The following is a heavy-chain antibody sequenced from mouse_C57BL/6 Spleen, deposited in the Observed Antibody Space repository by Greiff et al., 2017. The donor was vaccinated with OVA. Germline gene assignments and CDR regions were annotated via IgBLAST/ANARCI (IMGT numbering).Heavy chain of an antibody. V-gene: IGHV1-64*01. Sequence: QVQLQQPGAELVKPGASVKLSCKASGYTFTSYWMHWVKQRPGQGLEWIGMIHPNSGSTNYNEKFKSKATLTVDKSSSTAYMQLSSLTSEDSAVYYCSREGYDYDSSFDYWGQGTTLTVSS. D-gene: IGHD2-4*01. CDR3: SREGYDYDSSFDY. CDR1: GYTFTSYW. J-gene: IGHJ2*01. CDR2: IHPNSGST.